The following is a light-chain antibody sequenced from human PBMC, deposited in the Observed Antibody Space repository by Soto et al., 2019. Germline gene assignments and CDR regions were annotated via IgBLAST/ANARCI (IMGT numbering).Light chain of an antibody. J-gene: IGKJ1*01. V-gene: IGKV1-33*01. CDR1: QSISSY. CDR3: QRYDNLPWT. Sequence: DIQLTQSPSTLSASVGDRVTLTCRASQSISSYLNWYQQKPGKAPKLLIYAASSLQSGVPSRFSGSGSGTDFTFTISSLQPEDIATYYCQRYDNLPWTFGQGTKVDIK. CDR2: AAS.